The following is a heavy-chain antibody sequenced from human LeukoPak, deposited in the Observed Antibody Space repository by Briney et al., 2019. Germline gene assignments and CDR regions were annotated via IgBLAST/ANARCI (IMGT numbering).Heavy chain of an antibody. Sequence: PGGSLRLSCVASGFTLSLYWMTWVRQAPGKGLEWLANIKNDGSETYPVDSVKGRFTISRDNAKSSLYLQMNSLRVEDTAVYYCARGGAHDALDIWGQGTVVTASS. V-gene: IGHV3-7*01. D-gene: IGHD3-16*01. CDR2: IKNDGSET. CDR3: ARGGAHDALDI. J-gene: IGHJ3*02. CDR1: GFTLSLYW.